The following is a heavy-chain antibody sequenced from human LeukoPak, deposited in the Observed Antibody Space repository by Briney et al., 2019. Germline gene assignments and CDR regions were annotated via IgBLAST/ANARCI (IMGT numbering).Heavy chain of an antibody. Sequence: TGGSLRLSCAASGFTFSSYWMHWVRQAPGKGLVWVSRINSDGSSTSYADSVKGRFTISRDNAKNTLYLQMNSLRAEDTAVYYCARDRDSGWFLRLAVGGFDIWGQGTMVTVSS. J-gene: IGHJ3*02. CDR3: ARDRDSGWFLRLAVGGFDI. CDR1: GFTFSSYW. D-gene: IGHD6-19*01. V-gene: IGHV3-74*01. CDR2: INSDGSST.